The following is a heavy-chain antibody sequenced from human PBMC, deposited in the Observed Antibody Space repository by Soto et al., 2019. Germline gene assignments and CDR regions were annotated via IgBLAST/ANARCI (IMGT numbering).Heavy chain of an antibody. CDR1: GGTFSRYS. J-gene: IGHJ4*02. D-gene: IGHD3-3*01. CDR3: AAGDYHDTSGYSSDY. Sequence: ASVKVSCKASGGTFSRYSITWVRQAPGHGLEWIGRIIPIFGIASYAQKFQGRVTITADESTSTAYMGLSSLRFEDTGVYYCAAGDYHDTSGYSSDYWGQGTLVTVSS. CDR2: IIPIFGIA. V-gene: IGHV1-69*02.